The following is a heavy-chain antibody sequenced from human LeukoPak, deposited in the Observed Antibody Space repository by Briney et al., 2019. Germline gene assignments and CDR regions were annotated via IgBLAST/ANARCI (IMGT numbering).Heavy chain of an antibody. CDR1: GFTFSSYA. V-gene: IGHV3-23*01. CDR2: ISGSGGST. D-gene: IGHD6-13*01. CDR3: AKDRSWSRSWDY. J-gene: IGHJ4*02. Sequence: PGGSLRLSCAASGFTFSSYAMSWVRQAPGKGLEWVSAISGSGGSTYYADSVKGQFTISRDNSKNTLYLQMNSLRAEDTAVYYCAKDRSWSRSWDYWGQGTLVTVSS.